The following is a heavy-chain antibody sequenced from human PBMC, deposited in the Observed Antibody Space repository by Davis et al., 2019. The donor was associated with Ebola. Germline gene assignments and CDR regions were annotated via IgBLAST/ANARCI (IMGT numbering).Heavy chain of an antibody. Sequence: ASVKVSCKASGYTFTSYGITWVRQAPGQGLEWMGWMNSNSGNTGYAQKFQGRVTMTRDNSISTAYMELSSLTSEDTAVYFCAKAYWYFDLWGRGTLVTVSS. CDR3: AKAYWYFDL. CDR1: GYTFTSYG. V-gene: IGHV1-8*02. J-gene: IGHJ2*01. CDR2: MNSNSGNT.